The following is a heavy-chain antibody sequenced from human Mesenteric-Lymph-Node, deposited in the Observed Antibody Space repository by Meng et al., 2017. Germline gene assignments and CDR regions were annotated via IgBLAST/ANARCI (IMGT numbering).Heavy chain of an antibody. Sequence: GESLKISCAASGFTFSSYGMHWVRQAPGKGLEWVAVIWYDGSNKYYADSVKGRFTISRDNAKNSLYLQMNSLRAEDTAVYYCARDRKQWLVVSNDYWGQGTLVTVSS. CDR3: ARDRKQWLVVSNDY. D-gene: IGHD6-19*01. CDR2: IWYDGSNK. J-gene: IGHJ4*02. CDR1: GFTFSSYG. V-gene: IGHV3-33*01.